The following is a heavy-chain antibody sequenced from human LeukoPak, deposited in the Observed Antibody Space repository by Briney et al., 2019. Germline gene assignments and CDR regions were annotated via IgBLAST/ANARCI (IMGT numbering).Heavy chain of an antibody. J-gene: IGHJ3*02. Sequence: GASVKVSCKASGYTFTGYYMHWVRQAPGQGLEWMGWINPNSGGTNYAQKFQGRVTMTRDTSTSTAYMELSRLRSDDTAVYYCARGPLMVRGVIKGAFDIWGQGKMVTVSS. CDR2: INPNSGGT. CDR1: GYTFTGYY. CDR3: ARGPLMVRGVIKGAFDI. D-gene: IGHD3-10*01. V-gene: IGHV1-2*02.